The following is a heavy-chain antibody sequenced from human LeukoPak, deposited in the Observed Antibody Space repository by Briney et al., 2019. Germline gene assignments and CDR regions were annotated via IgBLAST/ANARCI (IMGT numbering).Heavy chain of an antibody. V-gene: IGHV1-2*04. J-gene: IGHJ4*02. CDR1: GYTFTGYY. CDR2: INPNSGGT. D-gene: IGHD1-26*01. Sequence: ASVKVSCKASGYTFTGYYMHWVRQAPGQGLEWMGWINPNSGGTNYAQKFQGWVTMTRDTSISTAYMELSRLRSDDTAVYYCARDRGVGAIDYFDYWGQGTLVTVSS. CDR3: ARDRGVGAIDYFDY.